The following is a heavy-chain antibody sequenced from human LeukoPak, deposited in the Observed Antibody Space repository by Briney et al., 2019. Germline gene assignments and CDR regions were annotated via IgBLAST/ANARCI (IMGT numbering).Heavy chain of an antibody. J-gene: IGHJ4*02. CDR3: ARDRGGYSN. CDR2: ISSNGGST. CDR1: GIALSNYG. V-gene: IGHV3-64*01. D-gene: IGHD6-13*01. Sequence: GGSLRLSCAVSGIALSNYGMSWVRQAPGKGLEYVSAISSNGGSTYYANSVKGRFTISRDNSKNTLYLQMGSLRAEDMAVYYCARDRGGYSNWGQGTLVTVSS.